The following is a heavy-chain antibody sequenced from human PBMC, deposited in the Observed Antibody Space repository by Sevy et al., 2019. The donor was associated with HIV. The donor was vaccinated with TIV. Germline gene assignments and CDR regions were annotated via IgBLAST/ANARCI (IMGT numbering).Heavy chain of an antibody. V-gene: IGHV3-11*01. CDR1: GFTFSDYY. CDR3: ARVVYCGGDGYSRSDGTIDY. CDR2: ISSSGSTI. Sequence: GGSLRLSCAASGFTFSDYYMSWIRQAPGKGLEWVSYISSSGSTIYYADSAKSRCTISGVNAKNSLFLLMNSLRTEDAAVYYCARVVYCGGDGYSRSDGTIDYWGQGTLVTVSS. J-gene: IGHJ4*02. D-gene: IGHD2-21*02.